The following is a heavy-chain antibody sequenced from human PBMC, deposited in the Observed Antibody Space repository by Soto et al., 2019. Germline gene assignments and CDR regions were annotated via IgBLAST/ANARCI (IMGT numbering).Heavy chain of an antibody. Sequence: QVQLVQSGAEVKKPGASVKVSCKASGYTLTDYYLHWVRQAPGQGLEWLGWINPNTGATNSAHKFQGRVTMTRDTSINTAYMEVRNLRSDDTAVYCCGRDPSGGGAPYYIDYWGQGTLVTVSS. V-gene: IGHV1-2*02. CDR1: GYTLTDYY. CDR3: GRDPSGGGAPYYIDY. CDR2: INPNTGAT. D-gene: IGHD3-16*01. J-gene: IGHJ4*02.